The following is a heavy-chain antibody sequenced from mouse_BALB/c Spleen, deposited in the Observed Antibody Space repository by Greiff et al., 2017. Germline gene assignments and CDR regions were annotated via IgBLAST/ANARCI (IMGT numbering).Heavy chain of an antibody. CDR1: GYSITSDYA. Sequence: EVKLEESGPGLVKPSQSLSLTCTVTGYSITSDYAWNWIRQFPGNKLEWMGYISYSGSTSYNPSLKSRISITRDTSKNQFFLQLNSVTTEDTATYYCANYYGSGFFDYWGQGTTLTVSS. J-gene: IGHJ2*01. V-gene: IGHV3-2*02. CDR3: ANYYGSGFFDY. CDR2: ISYSGST. D-gene: IGHD1-1*01.